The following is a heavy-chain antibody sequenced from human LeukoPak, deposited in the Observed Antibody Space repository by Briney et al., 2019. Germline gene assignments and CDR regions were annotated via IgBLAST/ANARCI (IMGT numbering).Heavy chain of an antibody. CDR2: ISGSGGST. CDR1: GFTFSSYA. CDR3: AKVYYDFWSGYWGPVDY. J-gene: IGHJ4*02. D-gene: IGHD3-3*01. V-gene: IGHV3-23*01. Sequence: QPGGSLRLSCAASGFTFSSYAMSWVRQAPGKGLEWVSAISGSGGSTYYADSVKGRFTISRGNSKNTLYLQMNSLKAEDTAVYYCAKVYYDFWSGYWGPVDYWGQGTLVTVSS.